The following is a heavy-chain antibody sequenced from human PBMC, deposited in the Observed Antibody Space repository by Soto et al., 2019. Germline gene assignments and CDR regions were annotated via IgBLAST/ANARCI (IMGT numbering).Heavy chain of an antibody. J-gene: IGHJ4*02. CDR3: ARAIIVVVPAATGFDY. CDR2: ISSSSSYI. V-gene: IGHV3-21*01. CDR1: GFTFSSYS. Sequence: EVQLVESGGGLVKPGGSLRLSCAASGFTFSSYSMNWVRQAPGKGLEWVSSISSSSSYIYYADSVKGRFTISRDNAKNSLYLQMNSLRAEDTAVYYCARAIIVVVPAATGFDYWGQGTLVTVSS. D-gene: IGHD2-2*01.